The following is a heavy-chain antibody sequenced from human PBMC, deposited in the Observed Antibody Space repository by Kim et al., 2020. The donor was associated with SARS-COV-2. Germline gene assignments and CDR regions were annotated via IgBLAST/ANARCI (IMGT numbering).Heavy chain of an antibody. D-gene: IGHD2-15*01. CDR2: INHSGST. V-gene: IGHV4-34*01. CDR1: GGSFSGYY. CDR3: ARGPGYCSGGSCLLDY. Sequence: SETLSLTCAVYGGSFSGYYWSWIRQPPGKGLEWIGEINHSGSTNYNPSLKSRVTISVDTSKNQFSLKLSSVTAADTAVYYCARGPGYCSGGSCLLDYWGQGTLVTVSS. J-gene: IGHJ4*02.